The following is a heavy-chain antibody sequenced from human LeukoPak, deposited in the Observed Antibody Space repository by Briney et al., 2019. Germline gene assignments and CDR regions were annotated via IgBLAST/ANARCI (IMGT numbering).Heavy chain of an antibody. CDR3: ARVPSDIVVVEPATPVF. D-gene: IGHD2-15*01. CDR2: ISSRSSYI. CDR1: GLTFSSFS. Sequence: GGSLRLSCAASGLTFSSFSMNWVRQAPGKGLEWVSSISSRSSYIYYADSVKGRFTISRDNAKNSLYLQMNSLRAEDTAVYYCARVPSDIVVVEPATPVFWGQGTLVTVSS. V-gene: IGHV3-21*01. J-gene: IGHJ4*02.